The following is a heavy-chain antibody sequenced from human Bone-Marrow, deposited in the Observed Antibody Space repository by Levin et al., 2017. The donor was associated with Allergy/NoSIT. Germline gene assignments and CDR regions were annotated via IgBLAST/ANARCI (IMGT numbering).Heavy chain of an antibody. CDR2: IYSRGTT. V-gene: IGHV4-31*03. J-gene: IGHJ4*02. D-gene: IGHD5-18*01. CDR1: GGSISSGGYY. Sequence: SETLSLTCTVSGGSISSGGYYLTWLRQPPGKGLEWIGYIYSRGTTYYNPSLQSRLNISLETSKDQFFLMLTSVTAADTALYYCARGGGGYRGYFDYWGQGSLVTVSS. CDR3: ARGGGGYRGYFDY.